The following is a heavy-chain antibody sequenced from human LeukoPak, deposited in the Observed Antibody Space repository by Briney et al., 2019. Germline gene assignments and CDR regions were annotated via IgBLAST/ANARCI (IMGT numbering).Heavy chain of an antibody. D-gene: IGHD6-19*01. CDR2: ISAYNGNT. CDR3: ARDSSGWYSRGPRY. J-gene: IGHJ4*02. CDR1: GYTFTNYY. Sequence: ASVKVSCKASGYTFTNYYIHWVRQAPGQGLEWMGWISAYNGNTNYAQKLQGRVTMTTDTSTSTAYMELRSLRSDDTAVYYCARDSSGWYSRGPRYWGQGTLVTVSS. V-gene: IGHV1-18*04.